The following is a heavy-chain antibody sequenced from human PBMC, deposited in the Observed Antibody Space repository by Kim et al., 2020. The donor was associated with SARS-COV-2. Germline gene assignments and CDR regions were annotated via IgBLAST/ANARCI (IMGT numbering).Heavy chain of an antibody. J-gene: IGHJ4*02. V-gene: IGHV3-23*01. CDR3: ARSILVRRNSFGY. Sequence: GGSLRLSCEASGFTFSTYAMHWVRQAPGKGLEWVSTIGASGSTYYADSGKGRFTSSRDNSKNTLYLQMNSLRAEDTAIYYCARSILVRRNSFGYWGQGTMVTVSS. CDR1: GFTFSTYA. D-gene: IGHD6-13*01. CDR2: IGASGST.